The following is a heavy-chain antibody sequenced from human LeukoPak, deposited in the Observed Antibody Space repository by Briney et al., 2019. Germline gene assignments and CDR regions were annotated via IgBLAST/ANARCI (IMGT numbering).Heavy chain of an antibody. CDR1: GYTFTSYG. V-gene: IGHV1-18*01. J-gene: IGHJ6*02. D-gene: IGHD2-15*01. CDR3: ARGVSWYSASYYYYGMDV. CDR2: ISAYNGNT. Sequence: ASVKVSCKASGYTFTSYGISWVRQAPGQGLEWMGWISAYNGNTNYAQKLQGRVTMTTDTSTSIAYMELRSLRSDDTAVYYCARGVSWYSASYYYYGMDVWGQGTTVTVSS.